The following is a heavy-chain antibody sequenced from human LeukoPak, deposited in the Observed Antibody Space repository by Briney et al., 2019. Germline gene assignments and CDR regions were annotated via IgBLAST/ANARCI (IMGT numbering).Heavy chain of an antibody. V-gene: IGHV3-33*01. CDR1: GFTFSSYG. CDR2: IWYDGSNK. D-gene: IGHD5-18*01. Sequence: GRSLRLSCAASGFTFSSYGMHWVRQAPGKGLEWVEVIWYDGSNKHYADSVKGRFTISRDNSKNTLYLQMNSLTAEDTAVYYCARDARIQLWFNFDYWGQGTLVTVSS. J-gene: IGHJ4*02. CDR3: ARDARIQLWFNFDY.